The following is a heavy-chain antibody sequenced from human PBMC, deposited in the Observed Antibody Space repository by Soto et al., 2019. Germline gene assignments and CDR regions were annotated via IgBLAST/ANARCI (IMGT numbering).Heavy chain of an antibody. V-gene: IGHV3-23*01. CDR1: GFTFSSYA. CDR2: ISGSGGST. D-gene: IGHD2-2*01. Sequence: PGGSLRLSCAASGFTFSSYAMSWVRQAPGKGLEWVSTISGSGGSTYYADSVKGRFTISRDNSKNTLYLQMNSLRAEDTAVYYCAKSLGGQRDQLLLFYFDYWGQGTLVTVSS. J-gene: IGHJ4*02. CDR3: AKSLGGQRDQLLLFYFDY.